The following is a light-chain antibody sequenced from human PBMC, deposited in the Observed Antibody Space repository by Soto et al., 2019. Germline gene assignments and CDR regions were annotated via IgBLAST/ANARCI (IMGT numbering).Light chain of an antibody. CDR3: QQSYSTPWT. CDR2: DAS. V-gene: IGKV1-5*01. Sequence: DIHMTQSPSTLSASVVDIVRGSFRASQSISAWLAWYQQKPGKAPKLLIYDASSLESGVPSRFSGSGSGTEFTLTISSLQPDDFATYYCQQSYSTPWTFGQGTKVDIK. CDR1: QSISAW. J-gene: IGKJ1*01.